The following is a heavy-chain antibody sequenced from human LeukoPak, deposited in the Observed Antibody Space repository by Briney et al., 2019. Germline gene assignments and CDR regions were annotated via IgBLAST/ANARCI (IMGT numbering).Heavy chain of an antibody. D-gene: IGHD2-2*01. CDR1: GYTFTGYY. CDR3: ARDGGYCSSTSCQPYNWFDP. V-gene: IGHV1-2*02. J-gene: IGHJ5*02. Sequence: ASVKVSCKASGYTFTGYYMHWVRQAPGQGLEWMGWINPNSGGTNYAQKFQGRVTMTRDTSISTAYMELSSLRFEDTAVYYCARDGGYCSSTSCQPYNWFDPWGQGTLVTVSS. CDR2: INPNSGGT.